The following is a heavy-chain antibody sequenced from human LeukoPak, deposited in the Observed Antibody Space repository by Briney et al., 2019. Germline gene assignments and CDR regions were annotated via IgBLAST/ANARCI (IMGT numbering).Heavy chain of an antibody. J-gene: IGHJ6*03. CDR2: IIPIFGTA. D-gene: IGHD2-2*01. CDR3: ARAPPQYCSSTSCYGYYYYYMDV. V-gene: IGHV1-69*05. Sequence: ASVKVSCKASGGTFSSYAISWVRQAPGQGLEWMGGIIPIFGTANYAQKLQGRVTITTDESTSTAYMELSSLRSEDTAVYYCARAPPQYCSSTSCYGYYYYYMDVWGKGTTVTVSS. CDR1: GGTFSSYA.